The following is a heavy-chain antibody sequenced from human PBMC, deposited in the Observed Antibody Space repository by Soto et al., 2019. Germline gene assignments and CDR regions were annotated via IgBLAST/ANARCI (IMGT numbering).Heavy chain of an antibody. V-gene: IGHV1-2*02. CDR2: VNPNTGLT. CDR3: TTLRLYP. Sequence: GAALKVSCKASGYTFTALYMNWVRQAPGQGLEWMGWVNPNTGLTKYAQKFQGRVIMTRDTSINTAYMELSGLTCDDTAVYYCTTLRLYPWRQGTLVIFS. CDR1: GYTFTALY. J-gene: IGHJ5*02.